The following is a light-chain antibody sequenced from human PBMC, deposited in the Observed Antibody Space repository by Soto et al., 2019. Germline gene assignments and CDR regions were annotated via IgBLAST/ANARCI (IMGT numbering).Light chain of an antibody. V-gene: IGKV3-20*01. Sequence: EIVLTQSPGTLSLSPGERATLSCRASQSLTNNYLAWYQQKPGQAPRLLIYAASSRATGIPDRFSGSGSETDFPLTISRLEPEDFAVYYCQQYGSSLPVIFGGGTNGEIK. CDR2: AAS. CDR3: QQYGSSLPVI. CDR1: QSLTNNY. J-gene: IGKJ4*01.